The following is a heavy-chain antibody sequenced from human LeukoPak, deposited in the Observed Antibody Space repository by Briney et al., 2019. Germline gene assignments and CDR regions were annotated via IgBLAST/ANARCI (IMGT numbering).Heavy chain of an antibody. J-gene: IGHJ4*02. CDR1: GFTFSSYD. V-gene: IGHV3-30*03. CDR3: VRARGSNRYQGEH. CDR2: ISYDGRNE. Sequence: GRSLRLSCAASGFTFSSYDMYWVRQAPGKGLEWLTVISYDGRNENYADSVQGRFTISRDNSENTLFLQMNSLRPEDTAVYYCVRARGSNRYQGEHWGQGTLVIVSS. D-gene: IGHD6-13*01.